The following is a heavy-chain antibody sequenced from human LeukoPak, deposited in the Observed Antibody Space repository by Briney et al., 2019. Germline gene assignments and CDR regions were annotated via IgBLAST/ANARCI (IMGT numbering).Heavy chain of an antibody. CDR1: GFTFSDHY. Sequence: PGGSLRLSCAASGFTFSDHYMSWIRQAPGKGLEWVSYISSSGSTIYYADSVKGRFTISRDNSKNTLYVQMNSLRAEDTAVYYCAKGVYYYYGMDVWGQGTTVTVSS. J-gene: IGHJ6*02. CDR2: ISSSGSTI. CDR3: AKGVYYYYGMDV. V-gene: IGHV3-11*04.